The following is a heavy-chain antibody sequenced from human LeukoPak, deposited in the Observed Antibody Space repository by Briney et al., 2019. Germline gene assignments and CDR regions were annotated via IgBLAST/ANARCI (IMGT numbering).Heavy chain of an antibody. CDR2: ISGSGGST. J-gene: IGHJ4*02. CDR3: AKNSGSYFLFDY. D-gene: IGHD3-10*01. V-gene: IGHV3-23*01. Sequence: GGSLRLSCAASGFTFSSYAMSWVRQAPGKGLEWVSAISGSGGSTYYADSVKGRFTTSRDNSKNTLYLQMNSLRAEDTAVYYCAKNSGSYFLFDYWGQGTLVTVSS. CDR1: GFTFSSYA.